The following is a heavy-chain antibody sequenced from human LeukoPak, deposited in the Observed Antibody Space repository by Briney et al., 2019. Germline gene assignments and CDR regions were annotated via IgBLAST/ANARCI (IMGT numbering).Heavy chain of an antibody. D-gene: IGHD1-26*01. V-gene: IGHV3-7*03. CDR3: ARASRWELVDY. Sequence: GGSLRLSCAASGFTFSSYWMNWARQAPGKGLEWVASINHNGNVNYYVDSVKGRFTISRDNAKNSLYLQMSNLRAEDTAVYYCARASRWELVDYWGQGTLVTVSS. CDR1: GFTFSSYW. CDR2: INHNGNVN. J-gene: IGHJ4*02.